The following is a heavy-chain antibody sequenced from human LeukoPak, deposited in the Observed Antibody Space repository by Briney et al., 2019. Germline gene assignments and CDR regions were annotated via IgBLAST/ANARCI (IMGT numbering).Heavy chain of an antibody. CDR1: GGSISSYY. V-gene: IGHV4-59*01. CDR3: ARDSYYYGSGIDY. D-gene: IGHD3-10*01. CDR2: ISYSGST. Sequence: SETLSLTCTVSGGSISSYYWSWFLQPPGKGLEWIGYISYSGSTNYNPSLKIRVTISVDTSKNQFSLNLSSVTAADTAVYYCARDSYYYGSGIDYWGQGALVTVSS. J-gene: IGHJ4*02.